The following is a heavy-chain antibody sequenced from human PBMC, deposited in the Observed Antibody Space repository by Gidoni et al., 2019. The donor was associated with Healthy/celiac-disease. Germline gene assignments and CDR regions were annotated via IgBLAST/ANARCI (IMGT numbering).Heavy chain of an antibody. Sequence: QVQLQESGPGLVKPSQTLSLTCTVSGGSIRSGGYYWRWIRQHPGKGLEWIGYIYYSGSTYYNPSLKSLVTISVDTSKNQFSLKLSSVTAADTAVYYCARVSSGCSGGSCYFSGFDYWGQGTLVTVSS. CDR3: ARVSSGCSGGSCYFSGFDY. CDR1: GGSIRSGGYY. V-gene: IGHV4-31*01. J-gene: IGHJ4*02. D-gene: IGHD2-15*01. CDR2: IYYSGST.